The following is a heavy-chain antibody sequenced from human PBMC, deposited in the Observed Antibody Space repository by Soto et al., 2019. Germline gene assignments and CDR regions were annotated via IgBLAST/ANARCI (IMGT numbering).Heavy chain of an antibody. CDR3: AHSRAYRGFFDY. D-gene: IGHD3-16*01. CDR1: GFSFISSGVG. V-gene: IGHV2-5*01. J-gene: IGHJ4*03. CDR2: IYCNDDK. Sequence: QITLKESGPTLVKPTQTLTLTCSFSGFSFISSGVGVAWIRQPPGKAVEWLASIYCNDDKRFTPPVSGRLTITTDTSEHQVVLTMTNMESEDTATYYCAHSRAYRGFFDYWGQGTMVTVSS.